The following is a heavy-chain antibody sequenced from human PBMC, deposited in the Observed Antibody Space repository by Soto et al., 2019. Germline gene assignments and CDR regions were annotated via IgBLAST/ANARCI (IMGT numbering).Heavy chain of an antibody. Sequence: EVQLVESGGGLVQPGGSLRRSCAASGFTFSSNSMNWVRQAPGKGLEWISYISSSSSSIYYADSVKGRFTISRDNAKNSLYLQMNSLRAEDTAVYYCARRYCSRSGCYVRGAFDIWGQGTMVTVSS. J-gene: IGHJ3*02. V-gene: IGHV3-48*01. D-gene: IGHD2-15*01. CDR2: ISSSSSSI. CDR3: ARRYCSRSGCYVRGAFDI. CDR1: GFTFSSNS.